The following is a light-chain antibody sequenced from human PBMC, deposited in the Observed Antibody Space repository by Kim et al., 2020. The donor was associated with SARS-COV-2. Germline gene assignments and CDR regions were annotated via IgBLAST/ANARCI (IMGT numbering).Light chain of an antibody. CDR1: QSLLNSNGYNY. V-gene: IGKV2-28*01. CDR2: LGS. J-gene: IGKJ1*01. CDR3: MQALQPPWT. Sequence: DIVMTQSPLSLPVTPGEPASISCKSSQSLLNSNGYNYLDWYLQKPGQSPQLLIYLGSSRASGFPGRFSGRGSATDFTLKISRVEPDDVGIYYCMQALQPPWTFGQGTKVDIK.